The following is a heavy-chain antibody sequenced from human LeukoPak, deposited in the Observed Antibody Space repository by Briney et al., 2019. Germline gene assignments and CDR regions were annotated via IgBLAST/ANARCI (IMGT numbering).Heavy chain of an antibody. D-gene: IGHD3-22*01. CDR2: IYYNGSP. CDR3: ARDSRSYERSGYYHFDY. CDR1: GASLISYY. J-gene: IGHJ4*02. V-gene: IGHV4-59*01. Sequence: PLETLSLTCTVSGASLISYYWNWIRQPPGKGLEWIGYIYYNGSPNYNPSLKSRVTMSQDTSKNQFSLKPTSVTAADTAVYYCARDSRSYERSGYYHFDYWGQGSLVTVSS.